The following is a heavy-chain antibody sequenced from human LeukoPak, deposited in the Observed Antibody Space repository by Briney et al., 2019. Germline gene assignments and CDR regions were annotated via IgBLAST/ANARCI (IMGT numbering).Heavy chain of an antibody. J-gene: IGHJ4*02. CDR1: GGSISRGGYS. CDR2: IYHSGST. V-gene: IGHV4-30-2*01. Sequence: SETLSLTCAVSGGSISRGGYSWSWIRQPPGKGLEWIGYIYHSGSTYYNPSLKSRVTISVDRSKNQFSLKLSSVTAADTAVYYCARGAFGSGLDYWGQGTLVTVSS. CDR3: ARGAFGSGLDY. D-gene: IGHD3-10*01.